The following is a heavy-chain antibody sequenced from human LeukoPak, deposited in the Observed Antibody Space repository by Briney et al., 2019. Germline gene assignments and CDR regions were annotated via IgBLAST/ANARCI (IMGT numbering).Heavy chain of an antibody. V-gene: IGHV1-8*01. D-gene: IGHD6-19*01. CDR3: ARVWPRQWGPGPAAFDI. Sequence: ASVKVSCKASGYTFTSYDINWVRQATGQGLEWMGWMNPNSGNTGYAQKFQGRVTMTRNTSISTAYMELSSLRSEDTAVYYCARVWPRQWGPGPAAFDIWGQGTMVTVSS. CDR2: MNPNSGNT. CDR1: GYTFTSYD. J-gene: IGHJ3*02.